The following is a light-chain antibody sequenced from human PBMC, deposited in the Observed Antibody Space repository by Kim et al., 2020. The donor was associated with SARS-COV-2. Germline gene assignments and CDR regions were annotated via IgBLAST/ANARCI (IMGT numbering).Light chain of an antibody. J-gene: IGKJ1*01. CDR2: AAS. Sequence: DIQMTQSPSLVSASVGDTITITCRASQGISSWLAWYQQKPETALKSVIYAASSLQRGVPSRFSCSGSGTDFTLTINSLQPDDFATYYCQQYDRYPRTFGRGTTVDIK. CDR3: QQYDRYPRT. CDR1: QGISSW. V-gene: IGKV1D-16*01.